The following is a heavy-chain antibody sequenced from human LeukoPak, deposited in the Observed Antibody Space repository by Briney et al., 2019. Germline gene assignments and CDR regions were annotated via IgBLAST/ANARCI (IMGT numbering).Heavy chain of an antibody. D-gene: IGHD3-22*01. J-gene: IGHJ4*02. CDR2: ISYDGSNK. CDR1: GFTFSSYG. CDR3: AKDRALTNYYDSSGYLDY. V-gene: IGHV3-30*18. Sequence: GSLRLSCAASGFTFSSYGMHWVRQAPGKGLEWVAVISYDGSNKYYADSVKGRFTISRDNSKNTLYLQMNSLRAEDTAVYYCAKDRALTNYYDSSGYLDYWGQGTLVTVSS.